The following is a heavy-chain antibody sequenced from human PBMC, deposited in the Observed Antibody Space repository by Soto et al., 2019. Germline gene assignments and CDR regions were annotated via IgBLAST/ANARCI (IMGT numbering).Heavy chain of an antibody. J-gene: IGHJ4*02. V-gene: IGHV5-51*01. CDR3: ARRYYDSSGYCSSFAD. CDR1: VYSFTSYW. CDR2: IYPGDSDT. D-gene: IGHD3-22*01. Sequence: GESLKISCKGSVYSFTSYWIGWVRQMPGKGLEWMGIIYPGDSDTRYSPSLQGQVTSSADKSISTAYMHWXSRKASDTIMDDGARRYYDSSGYCSSFADWATGSIVTASS.